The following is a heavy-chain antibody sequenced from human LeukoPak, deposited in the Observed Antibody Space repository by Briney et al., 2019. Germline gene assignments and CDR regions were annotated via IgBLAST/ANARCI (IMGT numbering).Heavy chain of an antibody. CDR2: TYYSGST. V-gene: IGHV4-59*08. CDR1: GGSISSYY. D-gene: IGHD3-22*01. Sequence: PSETLSLTCTVSGGSISSYYWSWIRHPPGKGLEWIGNTYYSGSTNYNPSLKSRVTMSLDTSENQLSLKLSSVTAADTAVYYCARQGTYYYDSSGYYSLYYFDYWGQGTLVTVSS. J-gene: IGHJ4*02. CDR3: ARQGTYYYDSSGYYSLYYFDY.